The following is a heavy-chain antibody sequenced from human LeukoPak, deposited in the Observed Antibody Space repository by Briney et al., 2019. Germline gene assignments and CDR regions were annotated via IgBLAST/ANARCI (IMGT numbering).Heavy chain of an antibody. Sequence: GGSLRLSCAASGFTFRTYAMSWVRQAPGKGLEWVSGIGGGGGSTYYADSVKGRFTISRDNSKNTVYLLMNSLRAEDTAVYYCAKDLGDYDTSGCLDCWGQRRLVTVSS. V-gene: IGHV3-23*01. CDR1: GFTFRTYA. D-gene: IGHD3-22*01. CDR3: AKDLGDYDTSGCLDC. CDR2: IGGGGGST. J-gene: IGHJ4*02.